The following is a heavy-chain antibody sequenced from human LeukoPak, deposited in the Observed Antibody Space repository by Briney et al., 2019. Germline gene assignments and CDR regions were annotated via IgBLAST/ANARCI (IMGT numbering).Heavy chain of an antibody. J-gene: IGHJ6*02. CDR1: GFTFSSYA. D-gene: IGHD7-27*01. CDR2: ISYDGSNK. V-gene: IGHV3-30-3*01. CDR3: ARDSPKLGINYGMDV. Sequence: PGGSLRLSCAASGFTFSSYAMHWVRQAPGKGLEWVAVISYDGSNKYYADSVKGRFTISRDNSKNTLYLQMNSLRAEDTAVYYCARDSPKLGINYGMDVWGQGTTVTVSS.